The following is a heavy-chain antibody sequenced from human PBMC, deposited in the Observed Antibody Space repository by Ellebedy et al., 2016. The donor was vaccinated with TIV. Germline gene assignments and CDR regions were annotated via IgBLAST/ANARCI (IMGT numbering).Heavy chain of an antibody. CDR3: ARGYTGFTA. J-gene: IGHJ5*02. D-gene: IGHD2-8*02. V-gene: IGHV6-1*01. CDR2: TFYRSKWYY. Sequence: SQTLSLTCXISGDSVSSDRAAWNWIRQSPSRGLEWLGRTFYRSKWYYDYAASVRSRISVNPDTSKNQFSLQVNSATPEDTAVYYCARGYTGFTAWGQGTLVTVSS. CDR1: GDSVSSDRAA.